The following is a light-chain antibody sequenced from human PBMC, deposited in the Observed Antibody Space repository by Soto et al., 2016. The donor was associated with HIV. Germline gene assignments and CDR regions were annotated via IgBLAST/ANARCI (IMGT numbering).Light chain of an antibody. J-gene: IGKJ1*01. CDR2: KAS. V-gene: IGKV1-5*03. CDR1: QNINDW. Sequence: DIQMTQSPSTLSASVGDRVTITCRASQNINDWLAWYQQTPGKAPKLLIYKASNLLSGVPSRFSGSGSGTEFTLTISSLQPDDFATYYCQQYQTEEGTFGPRDHGRKSN. CDR3: QQYQTEEGT.